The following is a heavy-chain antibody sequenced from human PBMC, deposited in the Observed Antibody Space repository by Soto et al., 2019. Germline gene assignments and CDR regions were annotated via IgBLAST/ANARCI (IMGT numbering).Heavy chain of an antibody. CDR2: IVVGSGNT. D-gene: IGHD3-10*01. V-gene: IGHV1-58*01. CDR3: AAGIITMVRGVMNYYYGMDV. J-gene: IGHJ6*02. Sequence: GASVKVSCKASGFTFTSSAVQWVRQARGQRLEWIGWIVVGSGNTNYAQKFQERVTITRDMSTSTAYMELSSLRSEDTAVYYCAAGIITMVRGVMNYYYGMDVWGQGTTVTSP. CDR1: GFTFTSSA.